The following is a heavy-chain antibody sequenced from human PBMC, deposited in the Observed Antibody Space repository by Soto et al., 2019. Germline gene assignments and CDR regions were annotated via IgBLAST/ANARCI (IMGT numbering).Heavy chain of an antibody. CDR1: GFTFSSYG. J-gene: IGHJ4*02. Sequence: GGSLRLSCAASGFTFSSYGMHWVRQAPGKGLEWVAVIWYDGSNKYYADSVKGRFTISRDNSKNTLYLQMNSLRAEDTAVYYCARDHYGDYYFDYWGQGTLVTVSS. CDR3: ARDHYGDYYFDY. V-gene: IGHV3-33*01. CDR2: IWYDGSNK. D-gene: IGHD4-17*01.